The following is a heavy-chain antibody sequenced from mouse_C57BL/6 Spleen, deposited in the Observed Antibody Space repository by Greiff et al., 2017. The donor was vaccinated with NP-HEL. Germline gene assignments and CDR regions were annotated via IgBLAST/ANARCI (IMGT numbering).Heavy chain of an antibody. CDR2: ISGGGGNT. V-gene: IGHV5-9*01. D-gene: IGHD4-1*01. J-gene: IGHJ4*01. CDR1: GFTFSSYT. Sequence: DVMLVESGGGLVKPGGSLKLSCAASGFTFSSYTMSWVRQTPEKRLEWVATISGGGGNTYYPDSVKGRFTISRDNAKNTLYLQMSSLRSEDTALYYCARVTGTGAMDYWGQGTSVTVSS. CDR3: ARVTGTGAMDY.